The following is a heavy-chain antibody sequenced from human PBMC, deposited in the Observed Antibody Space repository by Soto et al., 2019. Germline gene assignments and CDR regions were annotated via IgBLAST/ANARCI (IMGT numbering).Heavy chain of an antibody. CDR1: GGSISSYY. CDR3: ARHQSHSSSYVDP. V-gene: IGHV4-59*08. Sequence: SETLSLTCPVSGGSISSYYWSWIRQPPGKGLEWIGYIYYSGSTYYNPSLKSRVTISVDTSKNQFSLKLSSVTAADTAVYYCARHQSHSSSYVDPWGQGTLVTV. J-gene: IGHJ5*02. CDR2: IYYSGST. D-gene: IGHD6-13*01.